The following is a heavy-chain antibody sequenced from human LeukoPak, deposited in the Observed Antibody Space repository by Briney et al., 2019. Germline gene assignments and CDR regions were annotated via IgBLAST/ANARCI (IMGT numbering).Heavy chain of an antibody. CDR3: ARVLNYYDSSGYWDFDY. CDR1: GYTFTSYG. Sequence: ASVKVSCKASGYTFTSYGISWVRQAPGQGLEWTGWISAYNGNTNYAQKLQGRVTMTTDTSTSTAYMELRSLRSDDTAVYYCARVLNYYDSSGYWDFDYWGQGTLVTVSS. D-gene: IGHD3-22*01. CDR2: ISAYNGNT. V-gene: IGHV1-18*01. J-gene: IGHJ4*02.